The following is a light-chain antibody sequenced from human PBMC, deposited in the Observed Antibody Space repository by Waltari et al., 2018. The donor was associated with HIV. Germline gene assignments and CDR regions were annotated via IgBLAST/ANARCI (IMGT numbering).Light chain of an antibody. J-gene: IGKJ1*01. CDR3: QQYSHWPRT. V-gene: IGKV3-15*01. Sequence: MTQSPATLSVSPGESATLSCRASQSISTDLAWFQQKPSQAPRLLIYGASSRATGIPARFSGGGSGTDFTLTISGLQSEDFAVYYCQQYSHWPRTFGQGTTVDIK. CDR1: QSISTD. CDR2: GAS.